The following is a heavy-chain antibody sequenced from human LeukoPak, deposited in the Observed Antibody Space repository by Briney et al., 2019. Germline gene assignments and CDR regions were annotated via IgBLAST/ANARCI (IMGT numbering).Heavy chain of an antibody. CDR3: PRHHADYGNYVSRSFDY. CDR1: GFTFSDYA. V-gene: IGHV3-49*04. CDR2: IRSKAYGGTT. Sequence: GGSLRLSCTASGFTFSDYAMSWVRQAPGKGLEWVGFIRSKAYGGTTEYAASVKGRFTISRDDSKSIAYLHMNSLKTEDTAVYYCPRHHADYGNYVSRSFDYWGQGTLVTVSS. J-gene: IGHJ4*02. D-gene: IGHD4-11*01.